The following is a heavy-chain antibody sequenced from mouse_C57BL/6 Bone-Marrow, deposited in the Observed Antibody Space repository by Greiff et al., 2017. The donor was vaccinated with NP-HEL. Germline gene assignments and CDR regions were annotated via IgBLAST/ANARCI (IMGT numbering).Heavy chain of an antibody. V-gene: IGHV1-82*01. J-gene: IGHJ3*01. CDR3: ARKLRFAY. CDR2: IYPGDGDT. Sequence: VQLQESGPELVKPGASVKISCKASGYAFSSSWMNWVKQRPGKGLEWIGRIYPGDGDTNYNGKFKGKATLTADKSSSTAYMQLSRLTSGDSAVYYCARKLRFAYWGQGTLVTVSA. CDR1: GYAFSSSW. D-gene: IGHD1-1*01.